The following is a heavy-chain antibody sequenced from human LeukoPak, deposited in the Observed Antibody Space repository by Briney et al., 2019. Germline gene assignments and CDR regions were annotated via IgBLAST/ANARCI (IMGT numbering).Heavy chain of an antibody. D-gene: IGHD3-10*01. CDR3: VRKGSSNWFDP. V-gene: IGHV4-39*01. Sequence: SETLSLTCTVSGGSISSSYYYWGWIRQPPGKGLEWIGSMYYSGSTYYNPSLKSRVTISVDSSRNQFSLRLTSVTAADTAVYYCVRKGSSNWFDPWGQGTLVTVSS. CDR2: MYYSGST. J-gene: IGHJ5*02. CDR1: GGSISSSYYY.